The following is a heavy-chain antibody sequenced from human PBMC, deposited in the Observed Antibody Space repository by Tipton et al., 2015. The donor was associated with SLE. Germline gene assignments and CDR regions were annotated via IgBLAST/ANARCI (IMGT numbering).Heavy chain of an antibody. CDR1: GASISSRTYY. D-gene: IGHD1-1*01. V-gene: IGHV4-61*02. Sequence: TLSLTCTVSGASISSRTYYWSWIRQPAGKGLEWIGRIDTSGNTDYSPPLRSRVTVSLDTARKQFSLELTSVTASDTAVYYCAREQCQLAWLHEYYRGMDVWGQGTTVTVS. J-gene: IGHJ6*02. CDR3: AREQCQLAWLHEYYRGMDV. CDR2: IDTSGNT.